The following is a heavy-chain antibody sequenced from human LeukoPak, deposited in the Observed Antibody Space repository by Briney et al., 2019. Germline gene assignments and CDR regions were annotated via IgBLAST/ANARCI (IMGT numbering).Heavy chain of an antibody. V-gene: IGHV4-59*02. CDR1: GGSVTSYY. CDR2: VYYSGST. D-gene: IGHD1-26*01. J-gene: IGHJ4*02. Sequence: SETLSLTCIISGGSVTSYYWSWIRQPPGKGLEWIGYVYYSGSTIYNPSLKSRVTISVDTSKNQFSLKLTSVTAADTAMYSCASGTYTHYYFDYWGQGTLVTVSS. CDR3: ASGTYTHYYFDY.